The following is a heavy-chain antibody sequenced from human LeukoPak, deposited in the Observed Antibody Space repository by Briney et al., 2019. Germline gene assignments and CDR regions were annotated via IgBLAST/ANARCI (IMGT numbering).Heavy chain of an antibody. Sequence: SETLSLTCTVSGGSISSYYWSWIRQPPGKGLEWIGYIYYSGSTNYNPSLKSRVTISVDTSKNQFSLKLSSVTAADTAVYYCARDPLDGMDVGGQGTTVTVSS. CDR3: ARDPLDGMDV. V-gene: IGHV4-59*01. CDR2: IYYSGST. CDR1: GGSISSYY. J-gene: IGHJ6*02.